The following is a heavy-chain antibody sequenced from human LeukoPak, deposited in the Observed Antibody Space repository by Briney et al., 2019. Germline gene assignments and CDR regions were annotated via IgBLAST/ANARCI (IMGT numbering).Heavy chain of an antibody. V-gene: IGHV1-8*03. J-gene: IGHJ3*02. D-gene: IGHD2-2*01. CDR1: GYTFTSYD. CDR3: ARVLRGSTSYDAFDI. CDR2: MNPNSGNT. Sequence: ASVKVSCKASGYTFTSYDINWVRQATGQGLEWMGWMNPNSGNTGYAQKFQGRVTITRSTSISTAYMELSSLRSEDTAVYYCARVLRGSTSYDAFDIWGQGTMVTVSS.